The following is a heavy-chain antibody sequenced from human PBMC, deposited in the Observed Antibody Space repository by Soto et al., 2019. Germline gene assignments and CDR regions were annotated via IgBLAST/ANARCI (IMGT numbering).Heavy chain of an antibody. V-gene: IGHV3-23*01. D-gene: IGHD4-17*01. CDR2: ISGSGGST. J-gene: IGHJ4*02. CDR1: GFTFSSYA. Sequence: EVQLLESGGGLVQPGGSLRLSCAASGFTFSSYAMSWVRQAPGKGLEWVSAISGSGGSTYYADSVKGRFTISRDNSKNTLDLIMNSMRAEDTAVYACASCDYGGNNGYWGQGTLVTVSS. CDR3: ASCDYGGNNGY.